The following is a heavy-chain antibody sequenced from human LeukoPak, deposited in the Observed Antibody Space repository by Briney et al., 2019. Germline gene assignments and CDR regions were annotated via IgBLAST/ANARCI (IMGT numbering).Heavy chain of an antibody. D-gene: IGHD1-7*01. CDR1: GFAFNNYT. CDR3: ARETGTVYYFDY. J-gene: IGHJ4*02. V-gene: IGHV3-23*01. CDR2: ISGSGDST. Sequence: HPGGSLRLSCVASGFAFNNYTMRWVRQAPGKGLEWVSAISGSGDSTYYADSVKGRFTISRDNSKNSLYLQMNSLRAEDTAVYYCARETGTVYYFDYWGQGTLVTVSS.